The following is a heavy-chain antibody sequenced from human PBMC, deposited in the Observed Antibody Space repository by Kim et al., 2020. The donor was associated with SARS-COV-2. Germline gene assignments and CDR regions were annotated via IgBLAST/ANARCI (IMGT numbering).Heavy chain of an antibody. D-gene: IGHD2-21*02. CDR2: IIPIFGTA. CDR1: GGTFSSYA. CDR3: ARSREGALYCGGDCYQMELGY. Sequence: SVKVSCKASGGTFSSYAISWVRQAPGQGLEWMGGIIPIFGTANYAQKFQGRVTITADESTSTAYMELSSLRSEDTAVYYCARSREGALYCGGDCYQMELGYWGQGTLVTVSS. V-gene: IGHV1-69*13. J-gene: IGHJ4*02.